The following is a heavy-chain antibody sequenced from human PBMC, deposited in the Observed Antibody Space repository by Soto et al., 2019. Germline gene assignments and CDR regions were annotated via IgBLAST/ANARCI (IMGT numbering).Heavy chain of an antibody. CDR1: GYTFTSYA. V-gene: IGHV1-3*01. CDR3: ARGVGSGSYYNQYNWFDP. D-gene: IGHD3-10*01. J-gene: IGHJ5*02. CDR2: INADNGNT. Sequence: ASVKVSCKASGYTFTSYAMHSVRQAPGQRHEWIGWINADNGNTKYAQKVQGRVTMTTDTSTSTAYMELRSLRSDDTAVFYCARGVGSGSYYNQYNWFDPWGQGTLVTVSS.